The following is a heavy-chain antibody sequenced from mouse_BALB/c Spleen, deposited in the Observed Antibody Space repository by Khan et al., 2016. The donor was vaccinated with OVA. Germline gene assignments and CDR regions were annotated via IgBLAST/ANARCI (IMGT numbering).Heavy chain of an antibody. CDR3: ARGRRRAMDY. CDR1: GYTFTNYG. V-gene: IGHV9-3-1*01. J-gene: IGHJ4*01. CDR2: IYTYTGEP. Sequence: QIQLVQSGPDLKKPGETVKISCKASGYTFTNYGINWVKQAPGKGLKWMGWIYTYTGEPTYADDFKGRSAFSLETSATTAYLQINNLKNEDTATYFCARGRRRAMDYWGQGTSVTVSS.